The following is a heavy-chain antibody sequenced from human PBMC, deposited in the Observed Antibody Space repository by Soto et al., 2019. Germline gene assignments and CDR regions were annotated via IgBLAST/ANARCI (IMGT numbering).Heavy chain of an antibody. CDR2: IYYSGST. CDR3: AREPAYCTNGVCYGTWFDP. D-gene: IGHD2-8*01. J-gene: IGHJ5*02. Sequence: PTCSVSGCYIISDYVSWLRQKPGKGLEWVGYIYYSGSTNYNPSLNSRVTISVDTSKNQFSLKLSSVTAADTAMYYWAREPAYCTNGVCYGTWFDPWGQGTLVTVS. V-gene: IGHV4-59*01. CDR1: GCYIISDY.